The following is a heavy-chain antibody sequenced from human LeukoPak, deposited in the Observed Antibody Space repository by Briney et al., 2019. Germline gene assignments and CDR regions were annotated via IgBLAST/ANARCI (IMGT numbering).Heavy chain of an antibody. Sequence: GGSLRLSCTASGFTFSRYSMNWVRQPPGKGLEWVSSIGSSPGHIYYADAAKGRFTISRATAKNSLHLHIRSLIAEAAVVYSCARDGSNNYFDFWGGGCLVSVSS. CDR3: ARDGSNNYFDF. CDR2: IGSSPGHI. CDR1: GFTFSRYS. V-gene: IGHV3-21*01. D-gene: IGHD6-13*01. J-gene: IGHJ4*02.